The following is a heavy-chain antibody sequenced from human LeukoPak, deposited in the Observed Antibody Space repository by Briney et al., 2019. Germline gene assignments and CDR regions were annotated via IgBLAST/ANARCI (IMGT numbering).Heavy chain of an antibody. Sequence: ASVKVSCKASGYTFTSYGISWVRQAPGQGLEWVGWISAYNGKTNNPQKLQGRVTMTPDPSTSTAYMELRSLRSDDTAVYYCARGSSGSYFSWPTASDYWGQGTLVTVSS. V-gene: IGHV1-18*01. CDR2: ISAYNGKT. CDR3: ARGSSGSYFSWPTASDY. CDR1: GYTFTSYG. J-gene: IGHJ4*02. D-gene: IGHD1-26*01.